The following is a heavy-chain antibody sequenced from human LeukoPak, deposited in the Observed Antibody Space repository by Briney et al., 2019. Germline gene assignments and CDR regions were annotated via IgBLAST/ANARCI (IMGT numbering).Heavy chain of an antibody. CDR1: GFNFGSNY. CDR3: AKGNTMYTAYYFDY. D-gene: IGHD3-10*02. Sequence: GGSLRLSCAASGFNFGSNYMSWVRQTPGKGLEWVSVISRSGDNTYYADSVKGRFTISRDNSKNTLYLQMNSLRAEDTAVYYCAKGNTMYTAYYFDYWGQGTLVTVSS. V-gene: IGHV3-23*01. J-gene: IGHJ4*02. CDR2: ISRSGDNT.